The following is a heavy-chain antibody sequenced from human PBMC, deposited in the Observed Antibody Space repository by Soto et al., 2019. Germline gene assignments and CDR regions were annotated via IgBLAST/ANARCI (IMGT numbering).Heavy chain of an antibody. CDR1: GGTLNTYP. J-gene: IGHJ4*02. V-gene: IGHV1-69*04. Sequence: SVKVSCKTSGGTLNTYPFSWVRQAPGQGLEWMGTIIPILNLATYAQEFQGRVTITADESTSTAYMELSSLRSEDTAVYYCARDRRDYYDSSGYSYFDYWGQGTLVTVSS. CDR3: ARDRRDYYDSSGYSYFDY. D-gene: IGHD3-22*01. CDR2: IIPILNLA.